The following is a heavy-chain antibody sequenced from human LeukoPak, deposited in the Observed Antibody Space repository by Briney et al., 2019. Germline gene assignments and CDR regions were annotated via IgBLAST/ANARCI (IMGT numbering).Heavy chain of an antibody. CDR2: IYYSGST. D-gene: IGHD1-26*01. J-gene: IGHJ4*02. CDR3: AKEVVGYPPDY. Sequence: PSETLSLTCTVSGGSISSSSYYWGWIRQPPGKGLEWIGSIYYSGSTYYNPSLKSRVTISVDTSKNQFSLKLSSVTPEDTAVYYCAKEVVGYPPDYWGQGTLVTVSS. CDR1: GGSISSSSYY. V-gene: IGHV4-39*07.